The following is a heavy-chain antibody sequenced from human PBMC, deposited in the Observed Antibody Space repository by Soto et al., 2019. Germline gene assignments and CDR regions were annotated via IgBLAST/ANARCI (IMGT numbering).Heavy chain of an antibody. Sequence: GASVKVSCKASGYTFTSYAMNWVRQAPGQGLEWMGWISAYNGNTNYAQKLQGRVTMTTDTSTSTAYMEMRSLRSDDTAVYYCARDGTTVNTYDAFDIWGQGTMVTVSS. D-gene: IGHD4-17*01. J-gene: IGHJ3*02. CDR1: GYTFTSYA. V-gene: IGHV1-18*01. CDR2: ISAYNGNT. CDR3: ARDGTTVNTYDAFDI.